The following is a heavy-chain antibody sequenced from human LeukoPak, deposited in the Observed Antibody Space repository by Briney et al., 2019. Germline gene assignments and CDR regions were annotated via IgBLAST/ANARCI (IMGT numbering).Heavy chain of an antibody. CDR2: INAGNGNT. Sequence: ASVKVSCTASGYTFTSYAMHWVRQAPGQRLEWMGWINAGNGNTKYSQKFQGRVTITRDTSASTAYMELSSLRSEDTAVYYCARKKEGNYYDSSGYDGVDYWGQGTLVTVSS. J-gene: IGHJ4*02. D-gene: IGHD3-22*01. V-gene: IGHV1-3*01. CDR1: GYTFTSYA. CDR3: ARKKEGNYYDSSGYDGVDY.